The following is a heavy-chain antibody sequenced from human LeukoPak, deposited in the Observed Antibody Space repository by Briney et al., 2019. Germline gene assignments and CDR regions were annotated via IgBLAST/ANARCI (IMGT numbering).Heavy chain of an antibody. Sequence: GASVKVSCKASGYTFTGYYMHWVRQAPGQGLEWMGWINPNSGGTNYAQKFQGRVTMTRDTSISTAYMELSRLRSDDTAVYYCARVEINCSTSCYIVAFDIWGQGIMVTVSS. J-gene: IGHJ3*02. D-gene: IGHD2-2*02. CDR2: INPNSGGT. CDR3: ARVEINCSTSCYIVAFDI. CDR1: GYTFTGYY. V-gene: IGHV1-2*02.